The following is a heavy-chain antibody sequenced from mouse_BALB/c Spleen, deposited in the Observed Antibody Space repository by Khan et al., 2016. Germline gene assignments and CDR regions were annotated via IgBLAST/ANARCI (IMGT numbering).Heavy chain of an antibody. CDR1: GYSITSDYA. CDR3: ARSGIYYYGSPSFAY. CDR2: ISYSGST. Sequence: EVQLQESGPGLVKPSQSLSLTCTVTGYSITSDYAWNWIRQFPGNKLEWMGYISYSGSTSYNPSLKSRISITRDTSKNQFFLQLNSVTTEDTATYYCARSGIYYYGSPSFAYWGQGTLVTVSA. J-gene: IGHJ3*01. V-gene: IGHV3-2*02. D-gene: IGHD1-1*01.